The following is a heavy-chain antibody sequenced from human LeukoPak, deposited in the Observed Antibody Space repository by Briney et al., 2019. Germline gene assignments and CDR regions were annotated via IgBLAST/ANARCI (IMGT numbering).Heavy chain of an antibody. CDR2: INQEGGDK. CDR3: ARIQSAYSYGYDPFDY. Sequence: PGGSLRLSCVDSGVTFNRYWMSWVRQAPGKGLEWVANINQEGGDKYYVDSVKGRFTISRDNAKNSLYLQMNSLRAEDTAMYYCARIQSAYSYGYDPFDYWGQGTLVTVSS. D-gene: IGHD5-18*01. CDR1: GVTFNRYW. J-gene: IGHJ4*02. V-gene: IGHV3-7*01.